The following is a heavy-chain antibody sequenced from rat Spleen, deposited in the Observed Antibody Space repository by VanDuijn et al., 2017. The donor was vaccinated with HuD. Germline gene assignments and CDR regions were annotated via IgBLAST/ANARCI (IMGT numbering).Heavy chain of an antibody. CDR2: ISYDGGST. J-gene: IGHJ2*01. CDR1: GFTFSDYY. CDR3: ARRPGDFDC. V-gene: IGHV5-7*01. Sequence: EVQLVESGGGLVQPGRSMKLSCTASGFTFSDYYMAWVRQDPTKGLEWVATISYDGGSTDYRDSVKGRFTISRDNAKSTLYLQMDSLRSEDTATYYCARRPGDFDCWGQGVMVTVSS. D-gene: IGHD1-4*01.